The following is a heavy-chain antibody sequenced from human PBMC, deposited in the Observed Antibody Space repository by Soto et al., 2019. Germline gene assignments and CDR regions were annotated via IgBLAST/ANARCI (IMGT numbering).Heavy chain of an antibody. V-gene: IGHV4-39*01. J-gene: IGHJ4*02. Sequence: SETLSLTCTVSGGSISSSSYYWGWIRQPPGKGLEWIGSIYYSGSTYYNPSLKSRVTISVDTSKNQFSLKLSSVTAADTAMYYCARTGSSSWPHPKYYFDYWGQGTLVTVSS. CDR3: ARTGSSSWPHPKYYFDY. CDR1: GGSISSSSYY. D-gene: IGHD6-13*01. CDR2: IYYSGST.